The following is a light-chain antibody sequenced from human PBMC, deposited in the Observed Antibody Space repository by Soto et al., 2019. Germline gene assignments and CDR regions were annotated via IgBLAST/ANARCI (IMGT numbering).Light chain of an antibody. CDR1: SGSVSTSYY. Sequence: QTVVTQEPSFAVSPERTVTLTCGLSSGSVSTSYYPSWYQQTPGQAPRTLIYSTNTRSSGVPDRFSGSILGNKAALTITGAHADDESDYYCVLYMGSGIWVFGGGTKLTV. CDR3: VLYMGSGIWV. V-gene: IGLV8-61*01. CDR2: STN. J-gene: IGLJ3*02.